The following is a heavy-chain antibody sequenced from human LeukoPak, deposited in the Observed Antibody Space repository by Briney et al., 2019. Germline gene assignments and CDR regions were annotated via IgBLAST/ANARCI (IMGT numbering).Heavy chain of an antibody. J-gene: IGHJ4*02. CDR2: ISWNSGSI. D-gene: IGHD6-13*01. CDR3: VKGVGYGIAAAGTRSDY. Sequence: PGRSLRLSCAASGFTFDDYAMHWVRQAPGKGLEWVSGISWNSGSIGYADSVKGRFTITRDNAKNSLYLQMNSLRAEDTALYYCVKGVGYGIAAAGTRSDYWGQGTLVTVSS. CDR1: GFTFDDYA. V-gene: IGHV3-9*01.